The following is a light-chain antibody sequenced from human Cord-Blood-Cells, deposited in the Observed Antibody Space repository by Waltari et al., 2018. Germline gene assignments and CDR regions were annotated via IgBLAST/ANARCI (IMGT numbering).Light chain of an antibody. CDR1: SSDVGLYNL. CDR3: CSYAGSSTVV. Sequence: QSALTQPASVSGSPGQSITISCTGTSSDVGLYNLVSWYQQHPGKAPKLMIYEGSKRPSGVSKRFSGSKSGNTASLTIAGLQAEDEADYYCCSYAGSSTVVFGGGTKLTVL. CDR2: EGS. V-gene: IGLV2-23*01. J-gene: IGLJ2*01.